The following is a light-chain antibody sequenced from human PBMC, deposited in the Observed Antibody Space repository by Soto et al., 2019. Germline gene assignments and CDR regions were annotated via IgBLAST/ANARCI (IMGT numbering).Light chain of an antibody. CDR3: QQRPHWPPSP. CDR1: QSVSSY. CDR2: DAS. J-gene: IGKJ5*01. Sequence: IALTQYPPNLALSPKERATLCGRASQSVSSYLAWYQQKPGQAPRLLIYDASNRATGIPARFSGCGSGTDFTLTIISFEPSDFAVYSCQQRPHWPPSPCGQGTRLEIK. V-gene: IGKV3-11*01.